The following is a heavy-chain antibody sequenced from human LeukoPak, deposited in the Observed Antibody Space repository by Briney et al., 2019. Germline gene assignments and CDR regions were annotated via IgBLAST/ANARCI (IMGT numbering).Heavy chain of an antibody. CDR3: AKALGYSYGYLDF. Sequence: GGSLTLFCAASGFTFSSYAMSWVPQAPGKGLEWVTRISGSGDITTYADSVKGRFTISRDNSKNTLYLQMNSLRAEDTAVYYCAKALGYSYGYLDFWGQGTLITVSS. CDR1: GFTFSSYA. V-gene: IGHV3-23*01. D-gene: IGHD5-18*01. CDR2: ISGSGDIT. J-gene: IGHJ4*02.